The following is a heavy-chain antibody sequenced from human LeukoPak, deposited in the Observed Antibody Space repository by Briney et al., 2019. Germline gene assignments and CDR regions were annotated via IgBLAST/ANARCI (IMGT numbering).Heavy chain of an antibody. CDR3: ARHLPWAVAGPTDAFDI. J-gene: IGHJ3*02. Sequence: SETLSLACTVSGGSISSGSYYWSWIRQPAGKGLERIGRIYTSGSTNYNPSLKSRVTISVDTSKNQFSLKLSSVTAADTAVYYCARHLPWAVAGPTDAFDIWGQGTMVTVSS. D-gene: IGHD6-19*01. CDR2: IYTSGST. V-gene: IGHV4-61*02. CDR1: GGSISSGSYY.